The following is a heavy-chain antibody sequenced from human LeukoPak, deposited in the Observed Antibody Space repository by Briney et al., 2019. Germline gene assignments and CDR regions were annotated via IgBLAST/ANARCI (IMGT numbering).Heavy chain of an antibody. CDR2: IYPGDSDT. Sequence: GESLKISCKGSGYSFTSYWIGWVRQMPGKGLEWMGIIYPGDSDTRYSPSFQGQVTISADKSISTAYLQWSSLKVSDTAMYYCARGPDYYDSSGYFSASDYWGQGTLVTVSS. CDR3: ARGPDYYDSSGYFSASDY. CDR1: GYSFTSYW. J-gene: IGHJ4*02. V-gene: IGHV5-51*01. D-gene: IGHD3-22*01.